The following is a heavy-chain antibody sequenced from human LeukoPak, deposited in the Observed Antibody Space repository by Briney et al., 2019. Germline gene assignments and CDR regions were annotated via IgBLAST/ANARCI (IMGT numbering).Heavy chain of an antibody. J-gene: IGHJ4*02. Sequence: SGPALVKPTQTLTLTCTFSGFSLSASGMCVSWIRQPPGKALEWLALIDWDDDKYYSTSLKTRLTISKDTSKNQVVLTMTNMDPVDTATYYCARGRGYSYGWYFDYWGQGTLVTVSS. CDR1: GFSLSASGMC. V-gene: IGHV2-70*01. CDR2: IDWDDDK. D-gene: IGHD5-18*01. CDR3: ARGRGYSYGWYFDY.